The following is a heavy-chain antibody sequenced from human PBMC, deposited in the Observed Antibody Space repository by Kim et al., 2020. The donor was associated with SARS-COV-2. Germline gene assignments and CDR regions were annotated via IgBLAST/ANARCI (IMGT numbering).Heavy chain of an antibody. CDR2: ISSSGSTI. CDR1: GFTFSSYE. D-gene: IGHD6-6*01. J-gene: IGHJ6*02. V-gene: IGHV3-48*03. CDR3: AREGKAARSRRGLGVYYYYGMDV. Sequence: GGSLRLSCAASGFTFSSYEMNWVRQAPGKGLEWVSYISSSGSTIYYADSVKGRCTISRDNAKNSLYLQMNSLRAEDTAVYYCAREGKAARSRRGLGVYYYYGMDVWGQGTTVTVSS.